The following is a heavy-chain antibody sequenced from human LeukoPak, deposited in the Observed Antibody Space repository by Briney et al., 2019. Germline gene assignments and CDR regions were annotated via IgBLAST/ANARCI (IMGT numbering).Heavy chain of an antibody. CDR3: ARDPSIAARHFDY. J-gene: IGHJ4*02. CDR2: IWYDGSNK. Sequence: GRSLRLSCAASGFTFSSYGMHWVRQAPGKGLEWVAVIWYDGSNKYYADSMKGRFTISRDNSKNTLYLQMNSLRAEDTAVYYCARDPSIAARHFDYWGQGTLVTVSS. CDR1: GFTFSSYG. V-gene: IGHV3-33*01. D-gene: IGHD6-6*01.